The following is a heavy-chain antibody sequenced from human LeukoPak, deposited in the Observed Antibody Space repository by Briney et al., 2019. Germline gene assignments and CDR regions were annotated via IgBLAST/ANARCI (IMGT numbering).Heavy chain of an antibody. CDR3: ARGASSWEYTTFDV. J-gene: IGHJ3*01. V-gene: IGHV3-23*01. Sequence: PGGSLRLSCAASGFKFTNYAMHWVRQAPGKGLEWVSTIGGSGVTKFYADSVAGRFTISRDNSNNALSLQMNNLRAEDVAIYYCARGASSWEYTTFDVWGQGAIVTVSS. CDR2: IGGSGVTK. CDR1: GFKFTNYA. D-gene: IGHD6-13*01.